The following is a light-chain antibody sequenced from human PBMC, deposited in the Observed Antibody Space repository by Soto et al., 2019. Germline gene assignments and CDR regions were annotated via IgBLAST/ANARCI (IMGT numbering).Light chain of an antibody. CDR3: QQLNTYPHT. CDR1: QGISSS. J-gene: IGKJ2*01. Sequence: DIQLTQSPSFLSASVGDRVTITCRASQGISSSLAWFQQKPGKAPKLLIYAASTLQSRVPSRFSGSGSGTDFTLTISSLHPEDFATYYCQQLNTYPHTFGQGTK. V-gene: IGKV1-9*01. CDR2: AAS.